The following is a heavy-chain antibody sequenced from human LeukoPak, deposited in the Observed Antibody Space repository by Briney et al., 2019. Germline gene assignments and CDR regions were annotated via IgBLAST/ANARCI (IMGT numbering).Heavy chain of an antibody. CDR2: IYHSGST. Sequence: SETLSLTCTVSGGSISSGGYYWSWIRQPPGKGLEWIGYIYHSGSTYYNPSLKSRVTISVDTSKNQFSLKLGSVTAADTAVYFCARISYGSGNYWIDYWGQGTLVTVCS. J-gene: IGHJ4*02. D-gene: IGHD3-10*01. CDR1: GGSISSGGYY. CDR3: ARISYGSGNYWIDY. V-gene: IGHV4-30-2*01.